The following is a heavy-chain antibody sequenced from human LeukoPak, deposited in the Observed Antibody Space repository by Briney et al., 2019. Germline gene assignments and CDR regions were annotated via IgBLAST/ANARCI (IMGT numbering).Heavy chain of an antibody. CDR3: ARGRIAAARGGFDY. J-gene: IGHJ4*02. CDR2: IFHSGST. Sequence: SETLSLTCTVSGGSISSYYWSWIRQPPGKGLEWIGYIFHSGSTNYNPSLKSRVTISVDTSKNQFSLKLSSVTAADTAVYYCARGRIAAARGGFDYWGQGTLVTVSS. CDR1: GGSISSYY. D-gene: IGHD6-13*01. V-gene: IGHV4-59*12.